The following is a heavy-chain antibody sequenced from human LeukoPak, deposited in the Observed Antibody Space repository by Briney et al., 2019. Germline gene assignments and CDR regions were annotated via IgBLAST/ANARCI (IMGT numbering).Heavy chain of an antibody. D-gene: IGHD3-22*01. CDR1: GFTFSSYA. CDR2: ISGSGGST. V-gene: IGHV3-23*01. Sequence: PGGSLRLPCAASGFTFSSYARSWVSQAPGKGLEWVSAISGSGGSTYYADSVKGRFTISRDNSKNTLYLQMNSLRAEDTAVYYCAISSGRTMIVVRDSYFDYWGQGTLVTVSS. J-gene: IGHJ4*02. CDR3: AISSGRTMIVVRDSYFDY.